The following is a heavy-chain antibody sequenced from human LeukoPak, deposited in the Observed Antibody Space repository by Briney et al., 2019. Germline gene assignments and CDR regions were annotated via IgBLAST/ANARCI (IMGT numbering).Heavy chain of an antibody. J-gene: IGHJ4*02. Sequence: GASVKVSCKASGYTFSKYLIYWLRQAPGQRPEWMGWINVGNGYTKYSQNFQGRVTFTWDTSASTAYMELTSLRSDDTALYYCARDSSYGPFDYWGQGTLLTVSS. D-gene: IGHD5-18*01. CDR1: GYTFSKYL. V-gene: IGHV1-3*01. CDR2: INVGNGYT. CDR3: ARDSSYGPFDY.